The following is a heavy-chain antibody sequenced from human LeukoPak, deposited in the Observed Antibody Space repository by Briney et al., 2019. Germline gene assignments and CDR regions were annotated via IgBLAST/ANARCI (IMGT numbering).Heavy chain of an antibody. CDR2: IRYDGSNK. D-gene: IGHD3-22*01. Sequence: GGSLRLSCAASGFTFSSYGMHWVRQAPGKGLEWVAFIRYDGSNKYYADSVKGRFTISRDNSKNTLYLQMNSLRAEDTAVYYCARDGKRSYYYDSSGYPAYYYYGMDVWGQGTTVTVSS. V-gene: IGHV3-30*02. CDR3: ARDGKRSYYYDSSGYPAYYYYGMDV. J-gene: IGHJ6*02. CDR1: GFTFSSYG.